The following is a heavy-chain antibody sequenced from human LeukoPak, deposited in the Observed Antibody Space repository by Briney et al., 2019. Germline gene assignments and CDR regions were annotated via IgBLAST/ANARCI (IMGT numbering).Heavy chain of an antibody. J-gene: IGHJ6*02. CDR1: GFTFSDYY. CDR3: ARVGGSGSYSYYGMDV. Sequence: GGSLRLSCAASGFTFSDYYMSWIRQAPGKGLEWVSYISSSSSYTNYADSVKGRFTISRDNAKISLYLQMNSLRAEDTAVYYCARVGGSGSYSYYGMDVWGQGTTVTVSS. CDR2: ISSSSSYT. D-gene: IGHD3-10*01. V-gene: IGHV3-11*05.